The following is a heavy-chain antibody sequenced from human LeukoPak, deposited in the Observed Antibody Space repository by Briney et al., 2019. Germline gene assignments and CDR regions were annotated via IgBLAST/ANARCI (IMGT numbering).Heavy chain of an antibody. J-gene: IGHJ5*02. CDR3: ARALRYFDWLSTSPEYNWFDP. CDR2: INWNGGST. V-gene: IGHV3-20*04. D-gene: IGHD3-9*01. CDR1: GSTFGDFG. Sequence: GGSLRLSCAASGSTFGDFGMSWVRQVPGKGLQWVSGINWNGGSTGYADSVKGRFTISRDNAKSFLYLQMNSLRAEDTALYYCARALRYFDWLSTSPEYNWFDPWGQGTLVTVSS.